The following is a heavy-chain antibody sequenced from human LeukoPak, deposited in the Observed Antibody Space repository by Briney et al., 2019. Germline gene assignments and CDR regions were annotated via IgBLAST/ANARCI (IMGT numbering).Heavy chain of an antibody. CDR3: ARGPKYISATGPYYFDY. J-gene: IGHJ4*02. Sequence: GGSLRLSCAASRFTFSDYSMNWVRQAPGQGQQCVASISSVSVYIYYADSMKGRFTISRDKAKNSMYLQMYSLRGEDTAVYYCARGPKYISATGPYYFDYWGQGTPVTVSS. CDR1: RFTFSDYS. D-gene: IGHD6-13*01. V-gene: IGHV3-21*01. CDR2: ISSVSVYI.